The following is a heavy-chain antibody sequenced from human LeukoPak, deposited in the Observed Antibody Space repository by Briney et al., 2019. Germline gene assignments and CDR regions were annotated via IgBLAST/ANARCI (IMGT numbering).Heavy chain of an antibody. J-gene: IGHJ3*02. CDR3: ARDYGEVVVPAGSAFDI. Sequence: ASVKVSCKASGYTFTSYYMHWVRQAPGQGLEWMGIINPSGGSTSYAQKFQGRVTMTRDTSTSTVYMELSSLRSEDTAVYYCARDYGEVVVPAGSAFDIWGQGTMGTVSS. CDR1: GYTFTSYY. V-gene: IGHV1-46*03. CDR2: INPSGGST. D-gene: IGHD2-2*01.